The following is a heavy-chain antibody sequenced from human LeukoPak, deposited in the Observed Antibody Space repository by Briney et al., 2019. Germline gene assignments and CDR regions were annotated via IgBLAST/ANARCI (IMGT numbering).Heavy chain of an antibody. Sequence: NPSETLSLTCTVTGGSISSSNYYWGWIRQPPGRGLEWIGSIYYSGSTYYNPSLRSRVTISLDTSKNQFSLKLSSVTTADTAVYYCATHDGTIFGVVTLDPWGQGTLVTVSS. J-gene: IGHJ5*02. V-gene: IGHV4-39*01. D-gene: IGHD3-3*01. CDR3: ATHDGTIFGVVTLDP. CDR1: GGSISSSNYY. CDR2: IYYSGST.